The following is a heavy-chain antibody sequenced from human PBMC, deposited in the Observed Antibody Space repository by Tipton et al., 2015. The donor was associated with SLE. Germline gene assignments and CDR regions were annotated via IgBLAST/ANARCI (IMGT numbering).Heavy chain of an antibody. CDR1: GFTFNSYA. J-gene: IGHJ4*02. CDR3: AGDLTIFAVVIPGD. Sequence: SLRLSCAASGFTFNSYAMHWVRQAPGKGLVWVAVVSYDGSNEYYADSVRGRFTISRDNSKNMVYLEMNSLEPEDTAVYFCAGDLTIFAVVIPGDWGQGTLVTVSS. CDR2: VSYDGSNE. V-gene: IGHV3-30-3*01. D-gene: IGHD3-3*01.